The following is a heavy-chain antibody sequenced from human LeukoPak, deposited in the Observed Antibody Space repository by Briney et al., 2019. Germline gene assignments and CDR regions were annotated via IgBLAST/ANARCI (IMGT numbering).Heavy chain of an antibody. Sequence: PGGSLRLSCAASGFTFSSYWMHWVRQAPGKGLVWVSRINSDGSSTIYADSVKGRFTISRDNAKDTLYLQMNSLRAEDTAVYYCPRDQVLRYFDWSAYPTTYNWFDPWGQGTLVTVSS. J-gene: IGHJ5*02. V-gene: IGHV3-74*01. CDR2: INSDGSST. CDR3: PRDQVLRYFDWSAYPTTYNWFDP. CDR1: GFTFSSYW. D-gene: IGHD3-9*01.